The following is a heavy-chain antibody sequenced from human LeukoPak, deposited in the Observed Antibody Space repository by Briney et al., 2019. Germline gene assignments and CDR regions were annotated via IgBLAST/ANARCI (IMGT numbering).Heavy chain of an antibody. D-gene: IGHD1-26*01. Sequence: GGSLRLSCAASGFTFSSYAIHWVRQAPGKGLEWVSGISGSGGGRSGSNTYYAGSVKGRFTISRDNSKNTLYLQMNSLRAEDTAVYYCAKAGSIRFDYWGQGTLVTVSS. CDR2: ISGSGGGRSGSNT. CDR1: GFTFSSYA. CDR3: AKAGSIRFDY. V-gene: IGHV3-23*01. J-gene: IGHJ4*02.